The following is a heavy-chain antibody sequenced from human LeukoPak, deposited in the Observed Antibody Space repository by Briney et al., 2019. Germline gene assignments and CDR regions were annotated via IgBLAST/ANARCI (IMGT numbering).Heavy chain of an antibody. CDR2: INNNGTAT. J-gene: IGHJ4*02. CDR1: GFTFSKYW. V-gene: IGHV3-74*01. D-gene: IGHD6-19*01. Sequence: GGSLRLSCAASGFTFSKYWMRWVRQAPGKGLESVSRINNNGTATNNADSVKGRFTVSRDNANNTMFLQMNSVRAEDTAVYYCATEQWLAPPPDSWGQGTPVTVSS. CDR3: ATEQWLAPPPDS.